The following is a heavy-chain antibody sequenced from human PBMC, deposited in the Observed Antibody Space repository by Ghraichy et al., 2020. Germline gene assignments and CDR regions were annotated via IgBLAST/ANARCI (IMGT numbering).Heavy chain of an antibody. D-gene: IGHD2-15*01. V-gene: IGHV3-48*03. Sequence: GGSLRLSCAASGFTFSSYEMNWVRQAPGKGLEWVSYISSSGSTIYYADSVKGRFTISRDNAKNSLYLQMNSLRAEDTAVYYCARGGYCSGGSWYLFFLNCSGMDVWGQGTTVTVSS. J-gene: IGHJ6*02. CDR2: ISSSGSTI. CDR3: ARGGYCSGGSWYLFFLNCSGMDV. CDR1: GFTFSSYE.